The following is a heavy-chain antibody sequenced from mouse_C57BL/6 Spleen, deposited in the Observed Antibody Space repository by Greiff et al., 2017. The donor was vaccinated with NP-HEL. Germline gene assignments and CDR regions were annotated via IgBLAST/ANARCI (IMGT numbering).Heavy chain of an antibody. CDR1: GFTFSDYY. Sequence: DVKLVESEGGLVQPGSSMKLSCTASGFTFSDYYMAWVRQVPEKGLEWVAIINYDGSSTYYLDSLKSRFIISRDNAKNILYLQMSSLKSEDTATYYCARVYGNAMDYWGQGTSVTVSS. D-gene: IGHD2-1*01. J-gene: IGHJ4*01. CDR3: ARVYGNAMDY. V-gene: IGHV5-16*01. CDR2: INYDGSST.